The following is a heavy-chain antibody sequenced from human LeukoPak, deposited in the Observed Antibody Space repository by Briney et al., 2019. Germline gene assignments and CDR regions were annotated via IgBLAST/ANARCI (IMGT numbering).Heavy chain of an antibody. V-gene: IGHV4-34*01. CDR2: INHSGST. CDR1: GGSFSGYY. J-gene: IGHJ3*02. CDR3: ANKYYDILTGHRDAFDI. D-gene: IGHD3-9*01. Sequence: SETLSLTCAVYGGSFSGYYWSWIRQPPGKGREWIGEINHSGSTNYNPSLKSRVTISVDTSKNQFSLKLSSVTAADTAVYYCANKYYDILTGHRDAFDIWGQGTMVTVSS.